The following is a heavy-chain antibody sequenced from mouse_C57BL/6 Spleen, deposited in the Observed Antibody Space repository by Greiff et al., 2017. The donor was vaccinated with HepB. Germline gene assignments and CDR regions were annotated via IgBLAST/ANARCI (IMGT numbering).Heavy chain of an antibody. J-gene: IGHJ3*01. Sequence: EVKLVESGGGLVKPGGSLKLSCAASGFTFSSYAMSWVRQTPEKRLEWVATISDGGSYTYYPDNVKGRFTISRDNAKNNLYLQMSHLKSEDTALYYWAREGGSRAWFAYWGQGTLVTVSA. D-gene: IGHD1-1*01. CDR1: GFTFSSYA. V-gene: IGHV5-4*01. CDR3: AREGGSRAWFAY. CDR2: ISDGGSYT.